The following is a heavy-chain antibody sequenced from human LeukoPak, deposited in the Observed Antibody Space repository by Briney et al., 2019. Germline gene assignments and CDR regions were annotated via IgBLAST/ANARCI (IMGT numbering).Heavy chain of an antibody. CDR3: AKGSIYGYYDILTGYDTFDY. V-gene: IGHV3-48*01. CDR1: GFTFSSYS. CDR2: ISSSSSTI. J-gene: IGHJ4*02. D-gene: IGHD3-9*01. Sequence: GGSLRLSCAASGFTFSSYSMNWVRQAPGKGLEWVSYISSSSSTIYYADSVKGRFTISRDNSKNTLYLQMNSLRAEDTAVYYCAKGSIYGYYDILTGYDTFDYWGQGTLVTVSS.